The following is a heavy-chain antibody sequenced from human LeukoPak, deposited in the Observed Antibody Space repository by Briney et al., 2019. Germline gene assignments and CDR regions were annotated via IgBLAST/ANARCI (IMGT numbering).Heavy chain of an antibody. J-gene: IGHJ4*02. D-gene: IGHD3-16*01. V-gene: IGHV3-74*01. CDR3: VRGGYYFDY. CDR1: GFTFSSYW. Sequence: PGGSLRLSCAASGFTFSSYWMHWVRQAPGKGLVWVSRINTDGSSTSYADSVKGRFTVSRDNAKNTLYLQMNSLRAEDTAVYYCVRGGYYFDYWGQGTLVTVSS. CDR2: INTDGSST.